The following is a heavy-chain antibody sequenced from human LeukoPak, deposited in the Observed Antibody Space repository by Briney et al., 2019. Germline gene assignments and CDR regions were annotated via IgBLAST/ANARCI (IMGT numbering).Heavy chain of an antibody. D-gene: IGHD2-15*01. CDR3: ARRYCSGGSCFDY. J-gene: IGHJ4*02. CDR2: IYPGDSDT. CDR1: GYIFTSYW. V-gene: IGHV5-51*03. Sequence: KPGESLNISCKGSGYIFTSYWIGWVRQMPGKGLEWMGIIYPGDSDTRYSPSFQGQVTISADKSISTAYLQWSSLKASDTAMYYCARRYCSGGSCFDYWGQGTLVTVSS.